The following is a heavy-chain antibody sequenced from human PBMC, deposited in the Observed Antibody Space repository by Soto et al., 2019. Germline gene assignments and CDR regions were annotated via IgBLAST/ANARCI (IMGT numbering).Heavy chain of an antibody. V-gene: IGHV3-15*07. CDR3: TTDVVYYDILTGYCNFDY. J-gene: IGHJ4*02. CDR2: IKSKTDGGTT. D-gene: IGHD3-9*01. Sequence: GGSLRLSCAASGFTFSNAWMNWVRQAQGKGLKWVSRIKSKTDGGTTDYAAPVKDRFTISRDDSKNTLYLQMNSLKTEDTAVYYCTTDVVYYDILTGYCNFDYWGQGTLVTVSS. CDR1: GFTFSNAW.